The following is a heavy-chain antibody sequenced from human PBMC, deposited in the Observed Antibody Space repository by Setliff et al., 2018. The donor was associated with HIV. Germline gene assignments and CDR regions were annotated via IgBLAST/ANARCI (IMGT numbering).Heavy chain of an antibody. V-gene: IGHV1-2*02. CDR1: GYTFITYG. CDR2: ISGSGGET. J-gene: IGHJ4*02. D-gene: IGHD6-13*01. Sequence: ASVKVSCKTSGYTFITYGVTWVRQVPGQGLEWMGWISGSGGETHYAQKFQGRVTMTRDTSISTAYLELNSLTFDDTAMYYCARARYGVAAVGYWGQGTPVTVSS. CDR3: ARARYGVAAVGY.